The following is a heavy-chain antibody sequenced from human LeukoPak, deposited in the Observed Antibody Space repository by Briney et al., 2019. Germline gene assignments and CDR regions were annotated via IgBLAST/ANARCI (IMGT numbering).Heavy chain of an antibody. V-gene: IGHV3-9*01. J-gene: IGHJ6*02. Sequence: PGGSLRLSCAASGFAFDDYAMHWVRQAPGKGLEWVSGISWNSGSIGYADSVKGRFTISRDNAKNSLYLQMNSLRAEDTALYYCAKDRGRGSGSYYNPPYYGMDVWGQGTTVTVSS. CDR1: GFAFDDYA. CDR2: ISWNSGSI. CDR3: AKDRGRGSGSYYNPPYYGMDV. D-gene: IGHD3-10*01.